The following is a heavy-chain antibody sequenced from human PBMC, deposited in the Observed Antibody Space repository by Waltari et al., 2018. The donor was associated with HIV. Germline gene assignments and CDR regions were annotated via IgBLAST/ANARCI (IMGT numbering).Heavy chain of an antibody. V-gene: IGHV1-2*06. Sequence: QVQLVQSGAEVTKPGASVKVSCKASGYTFPGYYMPWVRQAPGQGLEWMGRINPNSGGTNYAQKFQGRVTMTRDTSISTAYMELSRLRSDDTAVYYCARDPVSVHGMDVWGQGTTVTVSS. CDR2: INPNSGGT. CDR3: ARDPVSVHGMDV. D-gene: IGHD3-16*02. CDR1: GYTFPGYY. J-gene: IGHJ6*02.